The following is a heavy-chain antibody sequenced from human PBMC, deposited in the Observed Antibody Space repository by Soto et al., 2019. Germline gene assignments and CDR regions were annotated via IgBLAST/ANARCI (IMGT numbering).Heavy chain of an antibody. CDR3: VKDRYVDY. CDR1: GFTFSSYA. V-gene: IGHV3-64D*06. Sequence: PGGSLRLSCSVSGFTFSSYAMHWVRQAPGKGLEYAASISSNGGSTYYADSVKGRFTISRDNSKNTLYLQMSSLRAEDTAVYYCVKDRYVDYWGQGTLVTVSS. J-gene: IGHJ4*02. CDR2: ISSNGGST.